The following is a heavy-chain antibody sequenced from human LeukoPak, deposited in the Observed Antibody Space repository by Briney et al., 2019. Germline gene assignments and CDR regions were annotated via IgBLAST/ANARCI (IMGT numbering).Heavy chain of an antibody. V-gene: IGHV3-23*01. Sequence: GGSLRLSCAASGFTFSSYAMSWVRQAPGKGLEWVSAISGSGGSTYYADSVKGRFTISRDNSKNTLYLQMNSLRAEDTAVYYCAKYYYGSGSYYNTLDYWGQETLVTVSS. CDR3: AKYYYGSGSYYNTLDY. D-gene: IGHD3-10*01. CDR1: GFTFSSYA. J-gene: IGHJ4*02. CDR2: ISGSGGST.